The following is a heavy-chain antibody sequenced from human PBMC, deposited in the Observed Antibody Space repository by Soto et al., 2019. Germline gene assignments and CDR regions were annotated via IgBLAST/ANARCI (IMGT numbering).Heavy chain of an antibody. CDR3: AREPMVRAAHGFDI. CDR2: INPNSIGT. CDR1: GYTFTGHY. D-gene: IGHD3-10*01. V-gene: IGHV1-2*02. Sequence: QVRLVQSGAEVKKPGASVKVSCKASGYTFTGHYMHWVRQAPGQGLEWMGWINPNSIGTNYAQKFQGRVTMTRDTSISTAYMEVSRLRSDDTAVYYCAREPMVRAAHGFDIWGQGTMVTVSS. J-gene: IGHJ3*02.